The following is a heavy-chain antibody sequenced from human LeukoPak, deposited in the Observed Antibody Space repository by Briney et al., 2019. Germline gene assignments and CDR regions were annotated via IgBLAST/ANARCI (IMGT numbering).Heavy chain of an antibody. V-gene: IGHV4-4*07. CDR2: IYTSGST. CDR1: GGSISSYY. CDR3: ARDWPDSSGYWIDY. J-gene: IGHJ4*02. Sequence: SETLSLTCTVSGGSISSYYWSWIRQPAGKGLEWIGRIYTSGSTNYNSSLKSRVTMSVDTSKNQFSLKLSSVTAADTAVYYCARDWPDSSGYWIDYWGQGTLVTVSS. D-gene: IGHD3-22*01.